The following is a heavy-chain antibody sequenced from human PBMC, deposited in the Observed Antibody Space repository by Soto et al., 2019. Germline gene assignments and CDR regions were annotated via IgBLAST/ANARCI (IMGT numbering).Heavy chain of an antibody. D-gene: IGHD1-26*01. CDR3: AKGVRTGSSVSRLDV. J-gene: IGHJ6*02. CDR2: ISPDGKNK. CDR1: GCSFSDYA. Sequence: PGGSLTLSCGGSGCSFSDYARSWGRQAPGKGLEWISAISPDGKNKQYSDSVRDRFSTHRDNSRETVDLQMYNLRAEDTAVYFCAKGVRTGSSVSRLDVWGQGTTVTVSS. V-gene: IGHV3-23*01.